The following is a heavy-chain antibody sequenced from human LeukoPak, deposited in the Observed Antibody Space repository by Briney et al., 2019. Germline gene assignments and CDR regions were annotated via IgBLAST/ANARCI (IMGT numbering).Heavy chain of an antibody. CDR1: GFTFSSYA. J-gene: IGHJ4*02. CDR2: ISYDGSNK. D-gene: IGHD3-3*01. Sequence: GRSLRLSCAASGFTFSSYAMHWVRQAPGNGLEWVAVISYDGSNKYYADSVKGRFTISRDNSKNTLYLQMNSLRAEDTAVYYCARAENTYYDFWSGSYFDYWGQGTLVTVSS. V-gene: IGHV3-30-3*01. CDR3: ARAENTYYDFWSGSYFDY.